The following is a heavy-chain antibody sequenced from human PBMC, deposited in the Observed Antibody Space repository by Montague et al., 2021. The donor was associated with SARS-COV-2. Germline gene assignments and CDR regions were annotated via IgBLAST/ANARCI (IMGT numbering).Heavy chain of an antibody. J-gene: IGHJ4*02. CDR1: GFSLNTSGMC. CDR2: XDWDDDK. CDR3: ARIRDYDILTGSYSGFDY. V-gene: IGHV2-70*01. D-gene: IGHD3-9*01. Sequence: PALVKPTQTLTLTCTFSGFSLNTSGMCVSWIRQPPGKALEWLALXDWDDDKYYSTSLKTRLTISKDTSKNQVVLTMTNMDPVDTATYYCARIRDYDILTGSYSGFDYGGQGTLVTVSS.